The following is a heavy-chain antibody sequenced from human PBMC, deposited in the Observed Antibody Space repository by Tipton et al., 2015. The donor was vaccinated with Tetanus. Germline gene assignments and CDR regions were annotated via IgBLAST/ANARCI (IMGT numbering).Heavy chain of an antibody. CDR3: ARDRGGSSMRYYYYYRDV. Sequence: QLVQSGGGVVQPGRSLRLSCAASGFTFSSYAMHWVRQAPGKGLEWVAVISYDGSNKYYADSVKGRFTISRDNSKNTLYLQMNSLRAEDTAVYYCARDRGGSSMRYYYYYRDVWGKGTTVTVSS. D-gene: IGHD1-26*01. V-gene: IGHV3-30-3*01. J-gene: IGHJ6*03. CDR2: ISYDGSNK. CDR1: GFTFSSYA.